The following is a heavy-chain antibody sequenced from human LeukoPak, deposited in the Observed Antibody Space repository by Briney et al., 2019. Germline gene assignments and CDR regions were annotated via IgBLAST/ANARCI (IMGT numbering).Heavy chain of an antibody. CDR1: GFSFNSNG. CDR3: ARFQGSSERDAYDI. CDR2: ISASGGST. D-gene: IGHD6-6*01. J-gene: IGHJ3*02. Sequence: GGSLRLSCAASGFSFNSNGMSWVRQAPGKGLEWVSVISASGGSTYYADSVKGRFTISRDSSKNTLYLQMSSLRVEDTAVYYCARFQGSSERDAYDIWGQGTKVIGSS. V-gene: IGHV3-23*01.